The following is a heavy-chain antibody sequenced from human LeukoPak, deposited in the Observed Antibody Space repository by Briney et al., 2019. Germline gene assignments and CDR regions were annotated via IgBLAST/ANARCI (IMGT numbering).Heavy chain of an antibody. CDR3: AREENSNDGYFQH. Sequence: ASVKVSCKASGYTFTGYYMHWVRQAPGQGLEWMGRINPNSGGTNYAQKFQGRVTMTRDTSISTAYMELSRLRSDDTAVYYCAREENSNDGYFQHWGQGTLVTVSS. CDR2: INPNSGGT. D-gene: IGHD1-1*01. V-gene: IGHV1-2*06. CDR1: GYTFTGYY. J-gene: IGHJ1*01.